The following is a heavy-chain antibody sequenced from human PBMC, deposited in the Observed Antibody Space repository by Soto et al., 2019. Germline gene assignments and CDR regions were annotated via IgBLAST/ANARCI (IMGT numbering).Heavy chain of an antibody. D-gene: IGHD6-6*01. CDR1: GYTFTSYY. V-gene: IGHV1-46*01. J-gene: IGHJ4*02. Sequence: GASVKVSCKASGYTFTSYYMHWVRQAPGQGLEWMGIINPSGGSTSYAQKFQGRVTMTRDTSTSTVYMELSSLRSEDTAVYYCARDLSRSIAARPWGFDYWGQGTLVTVSS. CDR3: ARDLSRSIAARPWGFDY. CDR2: INPSGGST.